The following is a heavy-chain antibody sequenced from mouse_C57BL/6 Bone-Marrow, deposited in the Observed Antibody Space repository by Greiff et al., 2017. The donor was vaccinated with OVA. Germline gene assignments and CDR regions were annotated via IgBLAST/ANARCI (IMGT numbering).Heavy chain of an antibody. Sequence: QVQLQQPGAERVKPGASVKCPCKASGHTFTSYWIHWVKQRPGQGLEWIGMIHPNSGSTNYNEKFKSKATLTVDKSSSTAYMQLSSLTSEDSAVYYCARTWGYFDYWGQGTTLTVSS. CDR2: IHPNSGST. CDR1: GHTFTSYW. D-gene: IGHD4-1*01. J-gene: IGHJ2*01. V-gene: IGHV1-64*01. CDR3: ARTWGYFDY.